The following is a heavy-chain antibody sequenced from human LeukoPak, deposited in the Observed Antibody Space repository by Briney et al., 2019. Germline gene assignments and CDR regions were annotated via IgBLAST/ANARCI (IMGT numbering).Heavy chain of an antibody. CDR3: ARALVVPAAIRGVFDY. D-gene: IGHD2-2*02. CDR2: ISYDGSNK. V-gene: IGHV3-30*01. CDR1: GFTFSSYA. J-gene: IGHJ4*02. Sequence: GGSLRLSCAASGFTFSSYAMHWVRQAPGKGLEWVAVISYDGSNKYYADSVKGRFTISRDNSKNTLYLQMNSLRAEDTAVYYCARALVVPAAIRGVFDYWGQGTLVTVSS.